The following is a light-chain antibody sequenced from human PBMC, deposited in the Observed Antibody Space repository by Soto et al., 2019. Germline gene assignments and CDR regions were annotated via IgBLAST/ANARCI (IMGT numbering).Light chain of an antibody. V-gene: IGLV2-11*01. CDR1: SSDVGGYNY. J-gene: IGLJ1*01. Sequence: QSARTQPRSVSGSPVQSVTISCTGASSDVGGYNYVSWYQQHPGKAPKLMIYDVSKRPSGVPDRFSGSKSGNTASLTISGLQTEDEADYYCCSYAGRYTYVFGTGTKVTVL. CDR2: DVS. CDR3: CSYAGRYTYV.